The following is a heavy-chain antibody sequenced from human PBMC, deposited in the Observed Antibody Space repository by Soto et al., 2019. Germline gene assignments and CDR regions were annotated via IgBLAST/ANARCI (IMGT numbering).Heavy chain of an antibody. V-gene: IGHV6-1*01. J-gene: IGHJ6*03. Sequence: PSQTLSLTCDISGDNASSNSAGWNWIRQTPSRGLEWLGRTYYKSKWYYNYAVSVKSRITVNPDTSKNQFSLHLNSVTPDDTAVYYCAGTSSLQWYYMDVWDKGTTVTVS. D-gene: IGHD1-7*01. CDR2: TYYKSKWYY. CDR3: AGTSSLQWYYMDV. CDR1: GDNASSNSAG.